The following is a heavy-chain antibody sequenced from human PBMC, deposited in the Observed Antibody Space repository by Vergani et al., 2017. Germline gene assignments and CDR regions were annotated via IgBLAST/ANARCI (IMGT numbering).Heavy chain of an antibody. V-gene: IGHV4-39*01. Sequence: QLQLQESGPGLVKPSETLSLTCTVSGGSISSSSYYWGWIRQPPGKGLEWIGSIYYSGSTYYNPSLKSRVTISVDTSKNQFSLKLSSVTAADTAVYYCAETKGLVATTHTENWFDPWGQGTLVTVSS. J-gene: IGHJ5*02. CDR1: GGSISSSSYY. CDR2: IYYSGST. D-gene: IGHD5-12*01. CDR3: AETKGLVATTHTENWFDP.